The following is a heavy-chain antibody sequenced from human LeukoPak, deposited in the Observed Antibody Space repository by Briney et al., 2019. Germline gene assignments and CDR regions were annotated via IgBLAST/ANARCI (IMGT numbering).Heavy chain of an antibody. D-gene: IGHD6-13*01. V-gene: IGHV1-2*02. CDR2: INPKSGGT. CDR1: GYTFTGNY. Sequence: ASVKVSCKASGYTFTGNYLHWVRQAPGQGLEWMGWINPKSGGTNYAQKFQGRVTMTRDTSISTAYMELSRLRSDDTAVYYCARSRIAADAFDIWGQGTMVTVSS. CDR3: ARSRIAADAFDI. J-gene: IGHJ3*02.